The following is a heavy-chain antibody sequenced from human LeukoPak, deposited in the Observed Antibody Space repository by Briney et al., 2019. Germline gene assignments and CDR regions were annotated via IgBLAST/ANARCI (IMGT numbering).Heavy chain of an antibody. CDR3: ARMVAAADPFDY. Sequence: PSETLSLTCAVYGGSFSGYYWSWIRQPPGKGLEWIGEINHSGSTNYNPSLKSRVIISVDTSKNQFSLKLSSVTAADTAVYYCARMVAAADPFDYWGQGTLVTVSS. V-gene: IGHV4-34*01. CDR1: GGSFSGYY. J-gene: IGHJ4*02. D-gene: IGHD6-13*01. CDR2: INHSGST.